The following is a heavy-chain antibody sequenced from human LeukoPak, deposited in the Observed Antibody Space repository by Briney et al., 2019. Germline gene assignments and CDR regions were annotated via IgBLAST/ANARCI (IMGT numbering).Heavy chain of an antibody. CDR3: ARDSGGHNYALDGFDI. CDR2: ISSRGRTI. V-gene: IGHV3-48*03. Sequence: GGSLKLSCAASGFTFSTSEMNWVRQAPGKGLAWISYISSRGRTIFYADSVKGRFIISRDNAKNSLYLQMNSLRAEDTAVYYCARDSGGHNYALDGFDIWGQGTMVTVSS. D-gene: IGHD5-24*01. CDR1: GFTFSTSE. J-gene: IGHJ3*02.